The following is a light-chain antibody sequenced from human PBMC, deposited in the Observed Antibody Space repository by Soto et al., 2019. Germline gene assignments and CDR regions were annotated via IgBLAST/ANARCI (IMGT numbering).Light chain of an antibody. CDR1: QNINKW. CDR3: QQYDTFPRT. Sequence: DIQMTQCPSTLSASVGDRIVITCRASQNINKWLAWYQQKPGKAPKFLIYDASTLETGVPSRFSGSGSGTEFTLTISSLQPDDFATFYCQQYDTFPRTFGQGAKVDIK. V-gene: IGKV1-5*01. CDR2: DAS. J-gene: IGKJ1*01.